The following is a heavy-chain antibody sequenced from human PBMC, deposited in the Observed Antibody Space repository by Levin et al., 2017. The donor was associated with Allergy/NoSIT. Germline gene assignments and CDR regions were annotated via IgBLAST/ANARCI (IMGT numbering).Heavy chain of an antibody. D-gene: IGHD3-9*01. CDR1: GGSFSGSRYS. J-gene: IGHJ4*02. V-gene: IGHV4-39*01. CDR3: ARGEVTYDILTGYFPGYFDH. Sequence: SETLSLTCTLSGGSFSGSRYSWGWIRQSPGKGLEWIGDIIYYGGNTYYNPSLESRVTISVDTSKIQFYLKLYSVTAADTAVYYCARGEVTYDILTGYFPGYFDHWGQGILVTVSS. CDR2: IYYGGNT.